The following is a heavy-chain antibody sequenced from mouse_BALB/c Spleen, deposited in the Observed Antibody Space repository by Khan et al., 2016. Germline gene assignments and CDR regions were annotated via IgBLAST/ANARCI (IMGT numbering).Heavy chain of an antibody. CDR2: IHYSGST. Sequence: EVQLQESGPDLVKPSQSLSLTCTVTAYSITSGYTWHWVRQFPGNKLEWMGNIHYSGSTKYNPSLRSRISLTRDTSKNQFFLQLSSVTAEDTATXSCATSSWGFAYWGQGTLVTVSA. J-gene: IGHJ3*01. CDR3: ATSSWGFAY. D-gene: IGHD1-1*01. V-gene: IGHV3-1*02. CDR1: AYSITSGYT.